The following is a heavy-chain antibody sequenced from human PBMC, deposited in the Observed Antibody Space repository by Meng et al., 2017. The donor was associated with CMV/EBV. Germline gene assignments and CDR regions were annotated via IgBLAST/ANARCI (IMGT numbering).Heavy chain of an antibody. CDR1: GYTFTGYY. CDR3: ARVGATPNDAFDI. Sequence: ASVKVSCKASGYTFTGYYMHWVRQAPGQGLEWMGWINPNSGGANYAQKFQGRVTMTRDTSISTAYMELSRLRSDDTAVYYRARVGATPNDAFDIWGQGTMVTVSS. J-gene: IGHJ3*02. V-gene: IGHV1-2*02. CDR2: INPNSGGA. D-gene: IGHD1-26*01.